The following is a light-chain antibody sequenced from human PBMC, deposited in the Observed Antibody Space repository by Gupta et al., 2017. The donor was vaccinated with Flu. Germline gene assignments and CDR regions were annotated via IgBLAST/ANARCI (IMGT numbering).Light chain of an antibody. Sequence: EIVLTQSPGTLSSSPGERATLSCRASQSVSSSYLAWYQQKPGQAPRLLIYGASSRAPGIPDRFSGSGSGTDFTLTISRLEPEDFAGYSCQQSGSSPLTFGGGTKVEIK. CDR1: QSVSSSY. V-gene: IGKV3-20*01. CDR2: GAS. J-gene: IGKJ4*01. CDR3: QQSGSSPLT.